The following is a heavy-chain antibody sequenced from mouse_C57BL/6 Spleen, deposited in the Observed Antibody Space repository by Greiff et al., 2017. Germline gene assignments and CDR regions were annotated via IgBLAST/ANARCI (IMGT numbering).Heavy chain of an antibody. Sequence: EVQGVESGGGLVKPGGSLKLSCAASGFTFSSYAMSWVRQTPEKRLEWVATISDGGSYTYYPDNVKGRFTISRDNAKNNLYLQMSHLKSEDTAMYYCARFMVTAYWGQGTLVTVSA. CDR3: ARFMVTAY. V-gene: IGHV5-4*01. CDR2: ISDGGSYT. J-gene: IGHJ3*01. CDR1: GFTFSSYA. D-gene: IGHD2-2*01.